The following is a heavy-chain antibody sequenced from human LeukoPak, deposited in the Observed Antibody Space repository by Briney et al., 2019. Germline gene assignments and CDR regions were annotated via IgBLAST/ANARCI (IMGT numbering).Heavy chain of an antibody. CDR1: GYTFTGYH. V-gene: IGHV1-2*02. Sequence: ASVKASCKASGYTFTGYHMNWVRQAPGQGLEWMGWINPNSGGTNYAQKFQGRVTMTRDTSISTAYMELSRLRSDDTAVYYCARGSMDDVFDIWGQGTMVTVSS. CDR2: INPNSGGT. CDR3: ARGSMDDVFDI. D-gene: IGHD3-10*01. J-gene: IGHJ3*02.